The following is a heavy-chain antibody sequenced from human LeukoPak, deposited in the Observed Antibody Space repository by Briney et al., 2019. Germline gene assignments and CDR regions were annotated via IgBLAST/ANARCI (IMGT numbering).Heavy chain of an antibody. J-gene: IGHJ4*02. CDR3: LGAGDLG. D-gene: IGHD1-14*01. Sequence: GGSLRLSCAASRFTFSSRGMNWVRQAPGRGLEWVANINPDGSEKYYVDSARGRFTISRDNAKNSLYLQMNSLRAEDTAVYYCLGAGDLGWGQGTLVTVSS. CDR2: INPDGSEK. CDR1: RFTFSSRG. V-gene: IGHV3-7*01.